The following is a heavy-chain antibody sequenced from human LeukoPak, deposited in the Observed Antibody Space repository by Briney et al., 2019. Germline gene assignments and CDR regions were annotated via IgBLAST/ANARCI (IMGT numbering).Heavy chain of an antibody. CDR2: IYHSGST. CDR1: GYSLSSGYY. CDR3: ARDPMYYYDSSGYSGGPYWYFDL. J-gene: IGHJ2*01. Sequence: PSETLSLTCAVSGYSLSSGYYWGWIWQPPGKGLEWIGSIYHSGSTYYNPSLKSRVTISVDTSKNQFSLKLSSVTAADTAVYYCARDPMYYYDSSGYSGGPYWYFDLWGRGTLVTVSS. D-gene: IGHD3-22*01. V-gene: IGHV4-38-2*02.